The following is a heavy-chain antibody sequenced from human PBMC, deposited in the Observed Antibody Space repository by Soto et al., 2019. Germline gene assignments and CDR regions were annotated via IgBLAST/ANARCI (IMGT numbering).Heavy chain of an antibody. CDR2: IYYSGYT. Sequence: VXXXXXGXGLVKPSQTLSLTCTVSGDXFSSGDYKWGWIRQPPGKGLEWIGYIYYSGYTYNKPSHKSRLTMSVDTSKNQLSLKLRSVTAAETAVYYCARSGDYAAFDYWGQGTLVTVSS. V-gene: IGHV4-30-4*01. CDR3: ARSGDYAAFDY. CDR1: GDXFSSGDYK. D-gene: IGHD4-17*01. J-gene: IGHJ4*02.